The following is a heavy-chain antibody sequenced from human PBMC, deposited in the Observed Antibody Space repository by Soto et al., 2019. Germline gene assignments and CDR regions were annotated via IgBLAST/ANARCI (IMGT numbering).Heavy chain of an antibody. CDR3: AREIILTGYISDYYYYYMDV. D-gene: IGHD3-9*01. Sequence: SQTLSLTCAISGDSVSSNSAAWNWIRQSPSRGLEWLGRTYYRSKWYNDYAVSVKSRITINPDTSKNQFSLQLNSVTPEDTAVYYCAREIILTGYISDYYYYYMDVWGKGTTVTVSS. CDR2: TYYRSKWYN. V-gene: IGHV6-1*01. CDR1: GDSVSSNSAA. J-gene: IGHJ6*03.